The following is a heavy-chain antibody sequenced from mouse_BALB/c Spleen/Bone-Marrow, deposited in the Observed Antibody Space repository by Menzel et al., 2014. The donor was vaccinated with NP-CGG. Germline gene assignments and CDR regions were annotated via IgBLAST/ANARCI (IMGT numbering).Heavy chain of an antibody. Sequence: VQLQQSGAELAKPGASVTMSCKASGYTFTSHWMHRVKQRPGQGLEWIGYINPSTGYTEYNQKFKDKATLTADKSSSTAYMQLSSLTSEDSAVYYCARQITTVDYAMGYWGQGTSVTVSS. CDR3: ARQITTVDYAMGY. CDR1: GYTFTSHW. V-gene: IGHV1-7*01. D-gene: IGHD1-1*01. J-gene: IGHJ4*01. CDR2: INPSTGYT.